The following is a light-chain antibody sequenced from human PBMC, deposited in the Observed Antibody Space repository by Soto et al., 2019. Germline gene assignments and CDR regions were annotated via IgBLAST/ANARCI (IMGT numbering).Light chain of an antibody. CDR2: GAS. V-gene: IGKV3-20*01. CDR1: QSVGSIY. CDR3: QQYGSSPRT. J-gene: IGKJ1*01. Sequence: DIVLTQSPGTPSLSPGERATLSCRASQSVGSIYLAWYQQKPGQAPRLLIHGASNRASGIPDRFSGSGSGTDFTLTISRLEPEDFAVYYCQQYGSSPRTFGQGTKVEIK.